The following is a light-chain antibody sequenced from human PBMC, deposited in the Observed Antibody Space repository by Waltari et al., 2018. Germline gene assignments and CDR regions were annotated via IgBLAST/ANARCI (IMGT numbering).Light chain of an antibody. CDR1: QRVRST. CDR3: QHYNGWPWA. CDR2: EAS. Sequence: TVMTHSPATLSVSPGETATLSCRASQRVRSTLAWYQQKPGQAPRLLIYEASTRATGIPARFSGSGSGTEFTLTISSLQSEDFAVYYCQHYNGWPWAFGQGTKVEIK. J-gene: IGKJ1*01. V-gene: IGKV3-15*01.